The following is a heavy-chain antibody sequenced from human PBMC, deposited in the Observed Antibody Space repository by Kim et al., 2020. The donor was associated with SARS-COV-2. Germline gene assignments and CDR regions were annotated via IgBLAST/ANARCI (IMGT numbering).Heavy chain of an antibody. D-gene: IGHD4-17*01. CDR1: GYTFTGYY. Sequence: ASVKVSCKASGYTFTGYYMHWVRQAPGQGLEWMGWINPNSGGTNYAQKFQGRVTMTRDTSISTAYMELSRLRSDDTAVYYCALVDYGDYAWFDPWGQGTLVTVSS. CDR3: ALVDYGDYAWFDP. V-gene: IGHV1-2*02. J-gene: IGHJ5*02. CDR2: INPNSGGT.